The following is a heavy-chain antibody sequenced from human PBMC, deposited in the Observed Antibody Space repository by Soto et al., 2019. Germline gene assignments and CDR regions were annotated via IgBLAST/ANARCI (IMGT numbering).Heavy chain of an antibody. V-gene: IGHV3-23*01. Sequence: GGSLRLSCAASGFTFSSCAMSWVRQAPGKGLEWVSGISGSGGGTYYADSVKGRFTISRDNSKNTLYLQMNSLRAEDTAVYYCAKDRSRSYGSGYPLGYFDYWGQGTLVTVSS. CDR3: AKDRSRSYGSGYPLGYFDY. CDR1: GFTFSSCA. J-gene: IGHJ4*02. CDR2: ISGSGGGT. D-gene: IGHD3-22*01.